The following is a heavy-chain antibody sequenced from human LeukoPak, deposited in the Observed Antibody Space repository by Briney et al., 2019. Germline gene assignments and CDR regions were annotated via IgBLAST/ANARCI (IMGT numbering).Heavy chain of an antibody. Sequence: PGGSLRLSCAASGVTFSSYAMHWGRQAPGKGLEYVSAISSNGGSTYYANSVRGRLTISRDNSKNTLSLQMGSLRAEDMAVYYCARGYRQLVPPYFGYWGQGTLVTVSS. CDR3: ARGYRQLVPPYFGY. J-gene: IGHJ4*02. V-gene: IGHV3-64*01. CDR1: GVTFSSYA. CDR2: ISSNGGST. D-gene: IGHD6-13*01.